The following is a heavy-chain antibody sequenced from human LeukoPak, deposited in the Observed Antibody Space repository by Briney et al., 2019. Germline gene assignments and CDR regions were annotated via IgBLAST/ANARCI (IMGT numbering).Heavy chain of an antibody. V-gene: IGHV3-30*18. D-gene: IGHD3-16*01. CDR2: ISYDGSNK. J-gene: IGHJ4*02. CDR1: GFTFSSYG. CDR3: AKLTVGDYAFDY. Sequence: GGSLRLSCAASGFTFSSYGMHWVRQAPGKGLEWVAVISYDGSNKYYADSVKGRFTISRDNSRNTLYLQMNSLRAEDTAVYYCAKLTVGDYAFDYWGQGTLVTVSS.